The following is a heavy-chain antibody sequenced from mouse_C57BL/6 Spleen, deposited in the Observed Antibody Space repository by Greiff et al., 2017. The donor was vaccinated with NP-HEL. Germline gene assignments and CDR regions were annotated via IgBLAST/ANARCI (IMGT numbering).Heavy chain of an antibody. V-gene: IGHV1-64*01. Sequence: VQLQQSGAELVKPGASVKLSCKASGYTFTSYWMHWVKQRPGQGLKWIGMIHPNSGSTNYNEKFKSKATLTVDKSSSTAYMQLSSLTSEDSAVYYCAREGSTDWYFDVWGTGTTVTVSS. CDR2: IHPNSGST. D-gene: IGHD1-1*01. CDR3: AREGSTDWYFDV. J-gene: IGHJ1*03. CDR1: GYTFTSYW.